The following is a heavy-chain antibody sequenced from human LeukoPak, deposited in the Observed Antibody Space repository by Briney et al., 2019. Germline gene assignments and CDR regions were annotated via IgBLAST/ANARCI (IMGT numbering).Heavy chain of an antibody. CDR2: ISSSSSYI. D-gene: IGHD3-10*01. J-gene: IGHJ5*02. CDR3: ARDARWFGEFPFDP. V-gene: IGHV3-21*01. Sequence: PGGSLRLSCAASGFTFSSYSMNWVRQALGKGLEWVSSISSSSSYIYYADSVKGRFTISRDNAKNSLYLQMNSLRAEDTAVYYCARDARWFGEFPFDPWGQGTLVAVSS. CDR1: GFTFSSYS.